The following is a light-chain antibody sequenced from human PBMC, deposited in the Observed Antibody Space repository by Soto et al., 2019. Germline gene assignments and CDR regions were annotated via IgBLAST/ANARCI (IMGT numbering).Light chain of an antibody. V-gene: IGLV1-40*01. CDR1: SSNIGAGYD. CDR3: QSYDSSPV. J-gene: IGLJ3*02. Sequence: QPVLTQPPSASGTPGQRVTISCSGSSSNIGAGYDVHWYQQLPGTAPKLLVYGNSNRPSGVPDRFSGSKSGTSASLAITGLQAEDEADYYCQSYDSSPVFGGGTKLTVL. CDR2: GNS.